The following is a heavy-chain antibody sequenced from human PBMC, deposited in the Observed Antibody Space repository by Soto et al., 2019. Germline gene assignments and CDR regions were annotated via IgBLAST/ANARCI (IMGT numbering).Heavy chain of an antibody. Sequence: ASLRRSCGAPGFTFSNAWMSWVRQAPGKGLEWVGRIKSKTDGGTPDYAAPVKGRFLISRDDSKNTLYLQLNTLRTEDTAVYYCTTDDPINNDWGRGTLVTVSS. J-gene: IGHJ4*02. CDR1: GFTFSNAW. CDR3: TTDDPINND. CDR2: IKSKTDGGTP. V-gene: IGHV3-15*01. D-gene: IGHD2-8*01.